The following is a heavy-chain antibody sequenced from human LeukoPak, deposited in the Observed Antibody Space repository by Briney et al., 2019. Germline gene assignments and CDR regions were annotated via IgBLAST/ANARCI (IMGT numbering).Heavy chain of an antibody. Sequence: PGGSLRLSCAASGFTFSSYEMDWVRQAPGKGLDWVSYISSSGSTIYYADSVKGRFTISRDNAKNSLYLQMNSLRAEDTAVYYCARESDSSGFDYWGQGTLVTVSS. CDR2: ISSSGSTI. J-gene: IGHJ4*02. CDR1: GFTFSSYE. V-gene: IGHV3-48*03. D-gene: IGHD3-22*01. CDR3: ARESDSSGFDY.